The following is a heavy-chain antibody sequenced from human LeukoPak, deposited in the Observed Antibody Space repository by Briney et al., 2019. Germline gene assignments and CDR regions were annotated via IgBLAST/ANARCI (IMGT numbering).Heavy chain of an antibody. J-gene: IGHJ3*02. Sequence: PSETLSLTCAFYGGIFSGYYWSEIRQPPGRGLEWIGEINHNGSTNYNPSLKSRVTISVDTSKNQFSLKLSSVTAADTAVYYCARGHSGYYDSSGYPSGAFDIWGQGTMVTVSS. V-gene: IGHV4-34*01. D-gene: IGHD3-22*01. CDR3: ARGHSGYYDSSGYPSGAFDI. CDR2: INHNGST. CDR1: GGIFSGYY.